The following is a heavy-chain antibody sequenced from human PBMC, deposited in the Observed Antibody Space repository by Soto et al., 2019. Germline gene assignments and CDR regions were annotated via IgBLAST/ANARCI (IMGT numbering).Heavy chain of an antibody. CDR2: ISYDGNRI. V-gene: IGHV3-30-3*02. J-gene: IGHJ5*02. Sequence: QQQLVESGGGVVQRGESLRLSCAASGFTFSSYSMNWVRQSPGKGLEWVAVISYDGNRIYYADSVKGRSTISRDNAKNTMFLQMSGLRPEDTAVYYCARGLVVTAKGWFDLWGQGTQVTVSS. D-gene: IGHD2-21*02. CDR3: ARGLVVTAKGWFDL. CDR1: GFTFSSYS.